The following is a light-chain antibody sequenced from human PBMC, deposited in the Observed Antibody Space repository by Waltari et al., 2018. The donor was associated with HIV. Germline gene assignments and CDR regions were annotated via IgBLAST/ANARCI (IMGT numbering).Light chain of an antibody. CDR3: QQYNNWPPLT. J-gene: IGKJ4*01. CDR2: GAS. CDR1: QLMSSN. V-gene: IGKV3-15*01. Sequence: EIVMTHTPATLSVSPGERATPSCRTSQLMSSNLAWYQQKPGQAPGPLIYGASTTATGIPARFSGSGSGTEFTLTISSLQSEDFAVYYCQQYNNWPPLTFGGGTKVEIK.